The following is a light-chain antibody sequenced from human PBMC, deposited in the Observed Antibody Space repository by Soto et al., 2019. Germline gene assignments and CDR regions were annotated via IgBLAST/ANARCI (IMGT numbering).Light chain of an antibody. J-gene: IGLJ2*01. CDR2: KDD. CDR3: QSYDSSNHVV. Sequence: NFMLTQPHSVSGSPGKTVTISCTGSSGSIDSNYVQWYQQRPGSAPTTVIYKDDQRPSGVPDRFSGSIDSSSNSASLTISGLKTEDGADYYCQSYDSSNHVVFGGGTKLTVL. CDR1: SGSIDSNY. V-gene: IGLV6-57*02.